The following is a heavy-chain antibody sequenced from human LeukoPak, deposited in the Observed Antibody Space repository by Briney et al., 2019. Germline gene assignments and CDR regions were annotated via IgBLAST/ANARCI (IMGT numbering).Heavy chain of an antibody. D-gene: IGHD3-3*01. Sequence: SQTLSLTCAISGDSISSNSAAWNWIRLSPSRGLEWLGRTLYRSIWLNDYAPSIKGRITINPDTSKNQFSLQLKSVTPEDTALYYCARGPDDLLHGRAFDFWGQGTMVTVSS. CDR2: TLYRSIWLN. CDR3: ARGPDDLLHGRAFDF. V-gene: IGHV6-1*01. J-gene: IGHJ3*01. CDR1: GDSISSNSAA.